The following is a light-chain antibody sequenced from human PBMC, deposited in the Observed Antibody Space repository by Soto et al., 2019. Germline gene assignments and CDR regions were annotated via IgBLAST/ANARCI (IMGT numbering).Light chain of an antibody. CDR3: XXXXXXXLS. Sequence: SVAAFLGNKITITCRASLPISNYLAWYQQKPGKIPTLLIYAAYTLQAGVKSRFSGSGSGTDFNHTIRSMPAVDAAAXXXXXXXXXXLSFGGGTKVDI. V-gene: IGKV1-27*01. CDR1: LPISNY. CDR2: AAY. J-gene: IGKJ4*01.